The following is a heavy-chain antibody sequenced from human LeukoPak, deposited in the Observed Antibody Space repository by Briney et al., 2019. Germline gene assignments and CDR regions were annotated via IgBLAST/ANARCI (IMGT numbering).Heavy chain of an antibody. D-gene: IGHD3-16*01. CDR1: GFTFSSYS. Sequence: PGGSLRLSCAASGFTFSSYSMNWVRQAPGKGLEWVSSVSTSGVGTYYADSVRGRFAISRDNSKNTVFLQTNSLRAEDSAVYYCAKDYAVGSIDYWGQGTLVTVSS. V-gene: IGHV3-23*01. CDR2: VSTSGVGT. CDR3: AKDYAVGSIDY. J-gene: IGHJ4*02.